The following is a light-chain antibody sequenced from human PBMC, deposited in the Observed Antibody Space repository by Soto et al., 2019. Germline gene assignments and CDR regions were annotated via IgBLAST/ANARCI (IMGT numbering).Light chain of an antibody. CDR3: QQRSN. CDR1: HSVNSH. CDR2: GAS. J-gene: IGKJ5*01. Sequence: MTQSPATLSVSTGERVTLSCRTSHSVNSHVAWYQQKPGQAPRLLLYGASTRATGIPVRFSGSGSGTDFTLTISSLEPEDFAVYYCQQRSNFGQGTRLEI. V-gene: IGKV3-11*01.